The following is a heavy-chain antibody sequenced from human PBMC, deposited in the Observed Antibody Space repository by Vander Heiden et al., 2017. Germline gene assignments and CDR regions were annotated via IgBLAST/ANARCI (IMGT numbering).Heavy chain of an antibody. CDR1: ATTFSSYT. J-gene: IGHJ2*01. CDR3: ARNGDRNYWYLDL. Sequence: EVQLVESGGGLVKHEGALRLSCAAPATTFSSYTMNGVRQAPGKGLEWVSSVSTAGSYICYADSMKGRFTISRDNAQNSLYLQMSGLRAEDTAVYYCARNGDRNYWYLDLGGRGTLITVSS. V-gene: IGHV3-21*01. CDR2: VSTAGSYI. D-gene: IGHD4-17*01.